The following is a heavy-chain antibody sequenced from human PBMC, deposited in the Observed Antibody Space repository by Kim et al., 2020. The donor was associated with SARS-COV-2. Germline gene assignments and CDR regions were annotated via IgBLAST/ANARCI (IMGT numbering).Heavy chain of an antibody. CDR3: ASSGGSGSYLPVS. CDR2: INHSGST. Sequence: SETLSLTCAVYGGSFSGYYWSWIRQPPGKGLEWIGEINHSGSTNYNPSLKSRVTISVDTSKNQFSLKLSSVTAADTAVYYCASSGGSGSYLPVSWGQGTLVTVSS. J-gene: IGHJ4*02. CDR1: GGSFSGYY. D-gene: IGHD1-26*01. V-gene: IGHV4-34*01.